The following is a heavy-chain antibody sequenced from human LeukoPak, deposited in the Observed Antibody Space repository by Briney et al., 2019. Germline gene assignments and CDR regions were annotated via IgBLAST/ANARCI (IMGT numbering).Heavy chain of an antibody. V-gene: IGHV1-18*01. CDR2: ISSYSGNT. CDR3: ARGRVGSSSWYTREFDY. D-gene: IGHD6-13*01. J-gene: IGHJ4*02. Sequence: ASVKVSCKASGYTFTSYDISWVRQAPGQGLEWMGWISSYSGNTNYAQKLQGRVTMTTDTSTSTAYMELRSLRSDDTAVYYCARGRVGSSSWYTREFDYWGQGTLVTVSS. CDR1: GYTFTSYD.